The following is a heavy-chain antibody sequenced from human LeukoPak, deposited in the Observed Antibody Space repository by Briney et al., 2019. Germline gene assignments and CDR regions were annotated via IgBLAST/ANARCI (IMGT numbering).Heavy chain of an antibody. J-gene: IGHJ4*02. CDR3: AKINNDDDY. V-gene: IGHV3-30*18. CDR2: ISPDGKIE. D-gene: IGHD1/OR15-1a*01. Sequence: PGGSLRLSCAASGFTFTTFGIHWVRQAPGKGLEWVAAISPDGKIEYYTDSVKGRFTVSRDNSKNMIYLQMNSLRGEDSAVYFCAKINNDDDYWGQGALVPVSS. CDR1: GFTFTTFG.